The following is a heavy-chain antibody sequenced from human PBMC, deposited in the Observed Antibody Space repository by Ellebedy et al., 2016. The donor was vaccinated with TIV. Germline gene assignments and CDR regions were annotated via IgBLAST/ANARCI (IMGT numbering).Heavy chain of an antibody. CDR3: AKELKEGSSDY. CDR1: GFTFSSSW. V-gene: IGHV3-7*01. CDR2: IKQDGSGK. J-gene: IGHJ4*02. Sequence: GESLKISCAASGFTFSSSWMTWVRQAPGKGLEWVANIKQDGSGKFYVDSVKGRFTISRDNAKNSLYLQMSSLKVEDTAVYYCAKELKEGSSDYWGQGTLVIVSS. D-gene: IGHD6-19*01.